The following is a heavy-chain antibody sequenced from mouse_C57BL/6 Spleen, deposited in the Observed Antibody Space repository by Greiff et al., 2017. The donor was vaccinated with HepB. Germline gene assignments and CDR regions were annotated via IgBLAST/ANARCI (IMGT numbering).Heavy chain of an antibody. CDR2: IDPETGGT. CDR1: GYTFTDYE. J-gene: IGHJ3*01. CDR3: TRLELRAFAY. V-gene: IGHV1-15*01. D-gene: IGHD3-2*02. Sequence: VQLQQSGAELVRPGASVTLSCKASGYTFTDYEMHWVKQTPVHGLEWIGAIDPETGGTAYNQKFKGKAILTADKSSSTAYMELRSLTSEDSAVYYCTRLELRAFAYWGQGTRVTVSA.